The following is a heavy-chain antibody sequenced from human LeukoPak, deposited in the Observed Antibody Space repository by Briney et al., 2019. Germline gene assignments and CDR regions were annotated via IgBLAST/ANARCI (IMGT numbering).Heavy chain of an antibody. CDR2: INSDGSST. D-gene: IGHD4-17*01. J-gene: IGHJ4*02. Sequence: PGGSLRLSCAASGFTFSNYWMHWVRQAPGKGLVWVSRINSDGSSTTSADSVKGRFTISRDNVKNTLYLQMNSLRAKDTAVYYCAKGGATVIDYWGQGTLVTVSS. V-gene: IGHV3-74*01. CDR3: AKGGATVIDY. CDR1: GFTFSNYW.